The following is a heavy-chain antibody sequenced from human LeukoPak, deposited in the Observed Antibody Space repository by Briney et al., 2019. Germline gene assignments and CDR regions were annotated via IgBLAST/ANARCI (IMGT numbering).Heavy chain of an antibody. V-gene: IGHV4-4*09. Sequence: SETLSLTCTVSGGSISSYYWSWIRQPPGKGLEWIGYIYTSGSTNYNPSLKSRVTISVDTSKNQFSLKLSSVTAADTAVYNCARRSYYYDSSGFDPWGQGTLVTVSS. D-gene: IGHD3-22*01. J-gene: IGHJ5*02. CDR2: IYTSGST. CDR3: ARRSYYYDSSGFDP. CDR1: GGSISSYY.